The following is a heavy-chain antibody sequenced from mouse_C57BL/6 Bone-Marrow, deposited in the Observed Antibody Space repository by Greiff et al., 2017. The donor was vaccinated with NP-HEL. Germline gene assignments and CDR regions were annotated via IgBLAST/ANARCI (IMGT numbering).Heavy chain of an antibody. Sequence: EVQLQESGPGLVKPSQSLSLTCSVTGYSITSGSYWNWIRQSPGNKLEWMGYISYDGSNNYTPSLKNRIPITRDTSKNQFFLKLNSVTTEDTATYYGAREGIYYGVVDYWGKGTSVTVSS. J-gene: IGHJ4*01. V-gene: IGHV3-6*01. CDR2: ISYDGSN. D-gene: IGHD2-1*01. CDR1: GYSITSGSY. CDR3: AREGIYYGVVDY.